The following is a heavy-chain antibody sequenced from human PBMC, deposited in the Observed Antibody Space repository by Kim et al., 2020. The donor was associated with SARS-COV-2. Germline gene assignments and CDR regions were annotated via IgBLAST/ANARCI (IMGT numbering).Heavy chain of an antibody. CDR1: GGTFSSYA. CDR2: IIPIFGTA. Sequence: SVKVSCKASGGTFSSYAINWVRQAPGQGLEWMGGIIPIFGTANYAQKFQGRVTITADESTSTAYMELSSLRSEDTAVYYCARDSYSSSSFSSFDYWGQGTLVTVSS. CDR3: ARDSYSSSSFSSFDY. J-gene: IGHJ4*02. V-gene: IGHV1-69*13. D-gene: IGHD6-6*01.